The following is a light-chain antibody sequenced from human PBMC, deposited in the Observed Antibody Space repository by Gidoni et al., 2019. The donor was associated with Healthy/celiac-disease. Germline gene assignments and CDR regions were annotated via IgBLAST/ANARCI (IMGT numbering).Light chain of an antibody. CDR3: RQYAS. CDR2: DAT. V-gene: IGKV1-33*01. CDR1: PDISNY. J-gene: IGKJ4*01. Sequence: DIQMTQFPSSLSASVGDRVPITCQASPDISNYLKLYQQKPRKAPKHLIYDATNLETGVPSRFSGSGSVTDFTFTISNLQPEDIATYYCRQYASFGGGTKVEIK.